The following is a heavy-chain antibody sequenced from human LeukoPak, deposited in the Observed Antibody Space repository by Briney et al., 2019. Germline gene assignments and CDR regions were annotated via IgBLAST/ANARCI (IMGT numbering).Heavy chain of an antibody. CDR1: VYTFADHY. Sequence: ASMKVSCKASVYTFADHYIHWVRQARGQGFEWVGWINHYTGDTDFARTCQGRVTMTRHTSIDTAYLDLTRLMSDDAAVYYCARVGGTGDYTLEALDIWGQGTIVTVSS. V-gene: IGHV1-2*02. CDR3: ARVGGTGDYTLEALDI. D-gene: IGHD4-11*01. CDR2: INHYTGDT. J-gene: IGHJ3*02.